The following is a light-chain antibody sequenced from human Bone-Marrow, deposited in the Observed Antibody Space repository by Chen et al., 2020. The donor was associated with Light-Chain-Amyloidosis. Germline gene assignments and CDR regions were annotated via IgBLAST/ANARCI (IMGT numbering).Light chain of an antibody. CDR1: SSNIGAGYD. J-gene: IGLJ2*01. CDR3: QSYDTSLSGSV. V-gene: IGLV1-40*01. Sequence: QSVLTQPPSVSGAPGPRVTLPCTGSSSNIGAGYDVYWYRHLPGTAPKLLISGNSHRPSGVPDRFSGSRSGTSASLAISGLQAEDEADYYCQSYDTSLSGSVFGGGTKLTVL. CDR2: GNS.